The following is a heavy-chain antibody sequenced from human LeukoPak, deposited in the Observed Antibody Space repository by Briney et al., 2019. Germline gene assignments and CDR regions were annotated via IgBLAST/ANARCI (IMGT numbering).Heavy chain of an antibody. CDR2: IRYDGSNK. Sequence: GGSLRLSCAASGFTFSSYGMHWVRQAPGKGLEWVAFIRYDGSNKYYADSVKGRFTISRDNSKNTLYLQMNSLRAEDTVVYYCAKGYDFWSGYYCDYWGQGTLVTVSS. CDR3: AKGYDFWSGYYCDY. D-gene: IGHD3-3*01. J-gene: IGHJ4*02. V-gene: IGHV3-30*02. CDR1: GFTFSSYG.